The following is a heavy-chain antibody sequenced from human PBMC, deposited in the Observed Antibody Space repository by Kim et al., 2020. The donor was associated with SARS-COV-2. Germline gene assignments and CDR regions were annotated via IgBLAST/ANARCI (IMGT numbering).Heavy chain of an antibody. J-gene: IGHJ4*02. V-gene: IGHV3-23*01. CDR1: GFTFSSYA. Sequence: GGSLRLSCAASGFTFSSYAMSWVRQAPGKGLEWVSAISDRGGSTYYADSVKGRFTISRDNSKNTLYLQMDSLRAEDTAIYYCAKAGTAMIAGDYWGQGTLVTVSS. D-gene: IGHD5-18*01. CDR3: AKAGTAMIAGDY. CDR2: ISDRGGST.